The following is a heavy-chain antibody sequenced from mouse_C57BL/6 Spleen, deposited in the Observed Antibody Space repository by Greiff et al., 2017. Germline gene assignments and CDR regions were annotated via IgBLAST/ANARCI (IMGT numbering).Heavy chain of an antibody. CDR1: GYTFTSYW. CDR2: IDPSDSYT. D-gene: IGHD3-2*02. Sequence: QVQLQQPGAELVKPGASVKLSCKASGYTFTSYWMQWVKQRPGQGLEWIGEIDPSDSYTNYNQKFKGKATLTVDTSSSTAYMQLSSLTSEDSAVYYCAREKGQLRLRGYAMDYWGQGTSVTVSS. CDR3: AREKGQLRLRGYAMDY. V-gene: IGHV1-50*01. J-gene: IGHJ4*01.